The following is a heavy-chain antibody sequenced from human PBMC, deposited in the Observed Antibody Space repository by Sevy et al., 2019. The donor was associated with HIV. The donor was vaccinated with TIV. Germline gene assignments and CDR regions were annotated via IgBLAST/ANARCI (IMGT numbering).Heavy chain of an antibody. D-gene: IGHD2-2*01. Sequence: GGSLRLSCAASGFTFSSYGMHWVRQAPGKGLEWVAFIRYDGSNKYYADSVKGRFTISRDNSKNTLYLQMNSLRAEDTAVYYCAKGGSSTSGWDYWGQGTLVTVSS. CDR2: IRYDGSNK. J-gene: IGHJ4*02. CDR3: AKGGSSTSGWDY. CDR1: GFTFSSYG. V-gene: IGHV3-30*02.